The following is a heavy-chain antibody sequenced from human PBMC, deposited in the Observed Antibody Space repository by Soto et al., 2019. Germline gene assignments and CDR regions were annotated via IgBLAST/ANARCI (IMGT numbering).Heavy chain of an antibody. Sequence: QVQLQESGPGLVKPSQTLSLTCTVSGGSISSGGYYWSWIRQHPGKGLEWIGYIYYSGSTYYNPSLKSRVTISVDTSKNQFSLKLSSVTAAVTAVYYCARAPHFDWLLYPVETWGQGTLVTVSS. CDR1: GGSISSGGYY. CDR2: IYYSGST. D-gene: IGHD3-9*01. J-gene: IGHJ5*02. V-gene: IGHV4-31*03. CDR3: ARAPHFDWLLYPVET.